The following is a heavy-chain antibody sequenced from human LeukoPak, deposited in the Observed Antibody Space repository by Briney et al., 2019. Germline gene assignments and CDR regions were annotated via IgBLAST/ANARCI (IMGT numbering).Heavy chain of an antibody. CDR2: ISYDGSNK. CDR3: ARGMVGSGSFSLYYYYGMDV. D-gene: IGHD3-10*01. V-gene: IGHV3-30-3*01. Sequence: GGSLRLSCAASGFTFSSYAMHWVRQAPGKGLEWVAVISYDGSNKYYVDSVKGRFTISRDNSKNTLYLQMNSLRAEDTAVYYCARGMVGSGSFSLYYYYGMDVWGQGTTVTVSS. CDR1: GFTFSSYA. J-gene: IGHJ6*02.